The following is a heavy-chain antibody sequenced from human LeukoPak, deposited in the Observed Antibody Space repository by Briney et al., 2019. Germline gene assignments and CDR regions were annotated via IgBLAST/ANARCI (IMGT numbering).Heavy chain of an antibody. CDR2: IYYRGST. V-gene: IGHV4-59*12. CDR1: GGSISPYH. J-gene: IGHJ4*02. D-gene: IGHD2-15*01. Sequence: TSETLSLTCTVSGGSISPYHWNWIRQPPGKGLEWIGYIYYRGSTYYNPSLKSRVTISVDTSKNQFSLKLSSVTAADTAVYYCARDRYCSGGSCYYFDYWGQGTLVTVSS. CDR3: ARDRYCSGGSCYYFDY.